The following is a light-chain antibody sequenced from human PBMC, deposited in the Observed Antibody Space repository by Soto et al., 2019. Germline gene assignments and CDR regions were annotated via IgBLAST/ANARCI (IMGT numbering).Light chain of an antibody. CDR3: QHDVTYPWT. Sequence: EKILWHSLGTLWRYKRERATLSCRASESVSSRFAWYQQKPGQAPRLLIYDASNRATGIPARFTGSGSGTDFALTISRLEPEDFAVYYCQHDVTYPWTFGQGTKVDIK. CDR1: ESVSSR. CDR2: DAS. V-gene: IGKV3-20*01. J-gene: IGKJ1*01.